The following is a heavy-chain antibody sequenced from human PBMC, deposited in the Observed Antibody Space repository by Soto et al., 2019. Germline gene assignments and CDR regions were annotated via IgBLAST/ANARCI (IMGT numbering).Heavy chain of an antibody. Sequence: GGSLRLSCAASGFTFSGSAMHWVRQASGKGLEWVGRIRSKANSYATAYAASVKGRFTISRDDSKNTAYLQMNSLKTEDTAVYCCTRLVATDDAPHDYWGQGTLVTVS. CDR3: TRLVATDDAPHDY. CDR1: GFTFSGSA. CDR2: IRSKANSYAT. V-gene: IGHV3-73*01. D-gene: IGHD5-12*01. J-gene: IGHJ4*02.